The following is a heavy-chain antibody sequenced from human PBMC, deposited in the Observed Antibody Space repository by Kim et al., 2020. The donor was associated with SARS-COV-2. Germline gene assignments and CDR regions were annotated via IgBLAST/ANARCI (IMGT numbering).Heavy chain of an antibody. D-gene: IGHD6-13*01. Sequence: GGSLRLSCAASGLAFNNNWMSWLRQTPGKGPEWVAHIKPDGSETYYGDSVKGRFTISRDNTKNSLFLQMNGLKVDDTAVYHCARPGITEGVDYWGQGTLVTVSS. V-gene: IGHV3-7*01. CDR1: GLAFNNNW. CDR2: IKPDGSET. J-gene: IGHJ4*02. CDR3: ARPGITEGVDY.